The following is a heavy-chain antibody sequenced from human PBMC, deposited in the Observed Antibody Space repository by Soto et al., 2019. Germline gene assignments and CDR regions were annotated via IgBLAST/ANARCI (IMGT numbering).Heavy chain of an antibody. D-gene: IGHD3-10*01. J-gene: IGHJ6*03. CDR3: AREAGSITMVRGVNYYMDV. CDR1: GFTLSSYW. CDR2: IKQDGSEK. V-gene: IGHV3-7*01. Sequence: EVQLVESGGGLVQPGGSLRLSCAASGFTLSSYWMSWVRQAPGKGLEWVANIKQDGSEKYYVDSVKGRFTISRDNAKNSLYRQMNSLRAEDTAVHYCAREAGSITMVRGVNYYMDVWGKGTTVTVSS.